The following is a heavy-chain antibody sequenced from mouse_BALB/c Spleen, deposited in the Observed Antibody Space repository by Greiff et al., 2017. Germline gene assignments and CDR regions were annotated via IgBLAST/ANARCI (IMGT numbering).Heavy chain of an antibody. V-gene: IGHV5-6*01. J-gene: IGHJ3*01. CDR1: GFTFSSYG. Sequence: EVKLMESGGDLVKPGGSLKLSCAASGFTFSSYGMSWVRQTPDKRLEWVATISSGGSYTYYPDSVKGRFTISRDNAKNTLYLQMSSLKSEDTAMYYCARHPFYGGYYACFAYWGQGTLVTVSA. D-gene: IGHD2-3*01. CDR2: ISSGGSYT. CDR3: ARHPFYGGYYACFAY.